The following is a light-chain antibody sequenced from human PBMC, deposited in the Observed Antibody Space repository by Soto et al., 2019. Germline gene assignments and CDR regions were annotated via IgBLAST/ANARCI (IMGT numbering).Light chain of an antibody. CDR3: QEYNHWHPVT. CDR2: DAS. CDR1: QSVSSSY. V-gene: IGKV3D-20*02. J-gene: IGKJ4*01. Sequence: EIELTQSPGTLSLSPGERATLSCRASQSVSSSYLAWYQQKPGQAPRLLIYDASSRATGIPARFSGSGSGTEFSLTISSLQSEDFAVYYCQEYNHWHPVTFGGGTKVEIK.